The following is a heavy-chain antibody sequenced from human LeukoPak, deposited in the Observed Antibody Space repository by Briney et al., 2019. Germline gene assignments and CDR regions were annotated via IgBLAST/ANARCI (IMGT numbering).Heavy chain of an antibody. CDR1: GFTFSNAW. CDR2: IKSKTDGGTT. J-gene: IGHJ4*02. V-gene: IGHV3-15*01. D-gene: IGHD3-3*01. Sequence: GGSLRLSCAASGFTFSNAWMSWVRQAPGKGLEWVGRIKSKTDGGTTDYAAPVKGRFTISRDDSKNTLYLQMNSLKTEDTAVYYCTTTFTIFGVGLFDYWGQGTLVTVSS. CDR3: TTTFTIFGVGLFDY.